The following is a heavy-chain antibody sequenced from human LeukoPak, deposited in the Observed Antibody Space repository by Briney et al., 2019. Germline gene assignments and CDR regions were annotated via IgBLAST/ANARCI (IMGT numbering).Heavy chain of an antibody. V-gene: IGHV3-7*01. Sequence: GGSLRLSCAASGFTINRDHMCWVRQAPGKGLEWVANIKQDGSEKYYVDSVRGRFTISRDNAKNSLYLQMNSLRAEDTAVYYCASAKVGWLQFRNWGQGTLVTVSS. D-gene: IGHD5-24*01. J-gene: IGHJ4*02. CDR2: IKQDGSEK. CDR1: GFTINRDH. CDR3: ASAKVGWLQFRN.